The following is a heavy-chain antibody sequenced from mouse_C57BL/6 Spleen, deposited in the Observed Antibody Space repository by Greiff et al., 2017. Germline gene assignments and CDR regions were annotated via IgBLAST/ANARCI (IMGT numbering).Heavy chain of an antibody. CDR3: AIIYDGYLAWFAY. CDR1: GFNIKNTY. J-gene: IGHJ3*01. Sequence: VQLKESVAELVRPGASVKLSCTASGFNIKNTYMHWVKQRPEQGLEWIGRIDPANGNTKYAPKFQGKATITADTSSNTAYLQLCSLTSEDTAIYYCAIIYDGYLAWFAYWGQGTLVTGSA. D-gene: IGHD2-3*01. CDR2: IDPANGNT. V-gene: IGHV14-3*01.